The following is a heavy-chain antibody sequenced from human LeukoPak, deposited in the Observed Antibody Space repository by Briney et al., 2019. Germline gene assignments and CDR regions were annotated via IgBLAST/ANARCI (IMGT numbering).Heavy chain of an antibody. Sequence: ASVKVSCKASGYTFTAYYMHWVRQAPGQGLEWMGWIDSKNGDTKYAQKFQSRLTITRDTSIGIAYMELRSLISDDTADYYCASEADCSGGLCSVQRFASGGRGTPVTVSS. J-gene: IGHJ4*02. CDR2: IDSKNGDT. CDR1: GYTFTAYY. D-gene: IGHD2-15*01. CDR3: ASEADCSGGLCSVQRFAS. V-gene: IGHV1-2*02.